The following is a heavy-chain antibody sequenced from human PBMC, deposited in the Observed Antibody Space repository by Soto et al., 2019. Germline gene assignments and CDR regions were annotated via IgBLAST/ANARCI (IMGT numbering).Heavy chain of an antibody. Sequence: AAVKVSCKTSGYTFTNYAMHWVRQAPGQRLEWMVWINAVNGNTKYSQTFQGRATITRNTSASTAYMELSSLRSEDTAVYYSESSGKSRIWYNSCYGMDVWGQGTTVTVSS. V-gene: IGHV1-3*01. J-gene: IGHJ6*02. CDR1: GYTFTNYA. CDR2: INAVNGNT. CDR3: ESSGKSRIWYNSCYGMDV. D-gene: IGHD1-1*01.